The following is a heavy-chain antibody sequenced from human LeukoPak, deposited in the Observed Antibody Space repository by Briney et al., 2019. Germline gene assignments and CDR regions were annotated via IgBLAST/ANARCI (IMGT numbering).Heavy chain of an antibody. D-gene: IGHD5-24*01. V-gene: IGHV3-30*02. CDR1: GFTFSSYG. CDR3: AKRRQDGYANAFDY. CDR2: IRYDGSNK. Sequence: GGSLRLSCAASGFTFSSYGMHWVRQAPGKGLEWVAFIRYDGSNKYYADSVKGRFTISRDNSKNTLYPQMNSLRAEDTAVYYCAKRRQDGYANAFDYWGQGTLVTVSS. J-gene: IGHJ4*02.